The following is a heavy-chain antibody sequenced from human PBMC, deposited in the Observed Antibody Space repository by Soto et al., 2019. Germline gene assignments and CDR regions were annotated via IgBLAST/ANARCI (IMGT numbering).Heavy chain of an antibody. Sequence: GGSLRLSCAASGFTFSSYAMSWVRQAPGKGLEWVSAISGSGGSTYYADSVKGRFTISRDNSKNTLYLQMNSLRAEDTAVYYCAKTGTTLFIRNDDAFDIWGQGTMVTVSS. V-gene: IGHV3-23*01. J-gene: IGHJ3*02. CDR2: ISGSGGST. CDR3: AKTGTTLFIRNDDAFDI. CDR1: GFTFSSYA. D-gene: IGHD1-1*01.